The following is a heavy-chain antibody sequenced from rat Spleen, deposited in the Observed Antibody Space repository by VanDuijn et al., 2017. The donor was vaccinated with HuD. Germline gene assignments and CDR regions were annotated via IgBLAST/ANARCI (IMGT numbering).Heavy chain of an antibody. CDR1: GYSITNNY. J-gene: IGHJ4*01. V-gene: IGHV3-1*01. CDR3: ARSDYYYSGDEGVMDA. CDR2: ISYSGST. D-gene: IGHD1-1*01. Sequence: EVQLQESGPGLVKPSQSLSLTCSVTGYSITNNYWGWIRKFPGNKLEWMAYISYSGSTGYNPSLKSRISITRDTSKNQFFLQLNSVTTEDTATYYCARSDYYYSGDEGVMDAWGQGASVTVSS.